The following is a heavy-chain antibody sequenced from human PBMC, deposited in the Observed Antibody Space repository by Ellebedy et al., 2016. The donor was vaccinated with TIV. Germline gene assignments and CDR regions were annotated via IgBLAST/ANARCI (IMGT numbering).Heavy chain of an antibody. CDR2: ISTSGTTV. D-gene: IGHD2-21*02. V-gene: IGHV3-48*04. CDR3: ARYCGGDCYDPYYYYYGMDV. Sequence: GESLKISCAASGFAFRSYSMNWVRQAPGKGLEWISYISTSGTTVYYADSVKGRVAISRDNAKSSLYLQMNSLRAEETAVYYCARYCGGDCYDPYYYYYGMDVWGQGTTVTVSS. CDR1: GFAFRSYS. J-gene: IGHJ6*02.